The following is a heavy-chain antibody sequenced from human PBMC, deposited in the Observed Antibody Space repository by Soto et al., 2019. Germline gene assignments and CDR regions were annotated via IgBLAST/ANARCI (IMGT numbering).Heavy chain of an antibody. V-gene: IGHV1-69*13. J-gene: IGHJ5*02. CDR1: GGTFSSYA. Sequence: SSVKVSCKASGGTFSSYAISWVRQPAGQGLEWMGGIIPIFGTANYAQKLQGRVTITADESTSTAYMELSSLRSEDTAVYYCARDIGRKAYYYDSSGYSYPDTWFDPWGQGTLVTVSS. D-gene: IGHD3-22*01. CDR2: IIPIFGTA. CDR3: ARDIGRKAYYYDSSGYSYPDTWFDP.